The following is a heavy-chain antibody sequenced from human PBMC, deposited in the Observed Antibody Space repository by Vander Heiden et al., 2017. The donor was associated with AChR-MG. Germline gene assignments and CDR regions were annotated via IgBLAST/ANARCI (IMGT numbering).Heavy chain of an antibody. V-gene: IGHV1-69*01. Sequence: QVQLVQSGAEVKKPGSSVTVSCKASGGTFSSYAISWVRQAPGQGLEWMGGIIPIFGTANYAQKFQGRVTITADESTSTAYMELSSLRSEDTAVYYCARTVATILLYYFDYWGQGTLVTVSS. CDR2: IIPIFGTA. CDR3: ARTVATILLYYFDY. D-gene: IGHD4-17*01. J-gene: IGHJ4*02. CDR1: GGTFSSYA.